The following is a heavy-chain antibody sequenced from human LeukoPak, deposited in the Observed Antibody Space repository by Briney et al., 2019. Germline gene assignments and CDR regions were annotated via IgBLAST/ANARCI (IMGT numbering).Heavy chain of an antibody. J-gene: IGHJ4*02. CDR2: IYHSGST. CDR1: GGSISSGGYY. Sequence: SETLSLTCTVSGGSISSGGYYWSWIRQPPGKGLEWIGYIYHSGSTYYNPSLKSRVTISVDRSKNQFSLKLSSVTAADTAVYYCARHSGPYSSSWFDYWGQGTLVTVSS. CDR3: ARHSGPYSSSWFDY. D-gene: IGHD6-13*01. V-gene: IGHV4-30-2*01.